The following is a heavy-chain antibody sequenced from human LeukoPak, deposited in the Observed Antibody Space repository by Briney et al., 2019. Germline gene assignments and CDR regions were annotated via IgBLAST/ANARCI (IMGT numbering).Heavy chain of an antibody. Sequence: GGSLRLSCAASGFTFSTYSMNWVRQSPGKGLEWVSYISSSSNTIYYADSVKGRFTISRDNAKNSLFLQMNSLRDEDTAVYYCARDTAQSLTLYGVVDFWGQGTLVTVSS. CDR2: ISSSSNTI. V-gene: IGHV3-48*02. CDR1: GFTFSTYS. D-gene: IGHD3-9*01. J-gene: IGHJ4*02. CDR3: ARDTAQSLTLYGVVDF.